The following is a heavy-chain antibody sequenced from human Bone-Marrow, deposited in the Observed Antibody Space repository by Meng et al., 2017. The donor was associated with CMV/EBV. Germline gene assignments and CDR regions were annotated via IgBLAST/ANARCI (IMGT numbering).Heavy chain of an antibody. CDR1: GFTFSSYA. Sequence: GESLKISCAASGFTFSSYAMHWVRQAPGKGLEWVAVISYDGSNKYYADSVKGRFTISRDNSKNTLYLQMNSLRAEDTAVYYCAKDKGVYCSSTSCSDLDYWGQGTLVTVSS. CDR2: ISYDGSNK. CDR3: AKDKGVYCSSTSCSDLDY. D-gene: IGHD2-2*01. V-gene: IGHV3-30-3*01. J-gene: IGHJ4*02.